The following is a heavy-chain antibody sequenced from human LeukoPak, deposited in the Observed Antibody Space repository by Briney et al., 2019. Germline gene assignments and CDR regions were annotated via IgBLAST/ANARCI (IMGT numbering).Heavy chain of an antibody. CDR3: ASSQYSSGWSTSLAFDY. J-gene: IGHJ4*02. D-gene: IGHD6-19*01. Sequence: SVKVSCKASGGTFSSYAISWVRQAPGQGLEWMGRIIPIFGTANYAQKFQGRVTITTDESTSTAYMELSSLRSEDTAVYYCASSQYSSGWSTSLAFDYWGQGTLITVSS. V-gene: IGHV1-69*05. CDR1: GGTFSSYA. CDR2: IIPIFGTA.